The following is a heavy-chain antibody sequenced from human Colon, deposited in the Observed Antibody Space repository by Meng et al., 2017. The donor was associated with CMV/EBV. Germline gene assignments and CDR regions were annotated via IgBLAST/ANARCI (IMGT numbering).Heavy chain of an antibody. CDR2: INPNSGGT. D-gene: IGHD3-3*01. J-gene: IGHJ5*02. Sequence: FTGYYMHWVRQAPGQGLEWMGWINPNSGGTNYAQKFQGRVTMTRDTSISTAYMELSRLRSDDTAVYYCAREFGGFWSGYSEYNWFDPWGQGTLVTVSS. CDR3: AREFGGFWSGYSEYNWFDP. CDR1: FTGYY. V-gene: IGHV1-2*02.